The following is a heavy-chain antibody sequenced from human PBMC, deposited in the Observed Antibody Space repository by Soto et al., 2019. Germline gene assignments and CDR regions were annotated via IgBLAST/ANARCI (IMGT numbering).Heavy chain of an antibody. J-gene: IGHJ3*02. Sequence: QVQLVESGGGVVQPGRSLRLSCAASGFTFSSYGMHWVRQAPGKGLEWVAVISYDGSNKYYADSVKGRFTISRDNSKNTLYLQMNSLRAEDTAVYYCAKDVSVVVVAADAFDIWGQGTMVTVSS. CDR3: AKDVSVVVVAADAFDI. V-gene: IGHV3-30*18. CDR2: ISYDGSNK. D-gene: IGHD2-15*01. CDR1: GFTFSSYG.